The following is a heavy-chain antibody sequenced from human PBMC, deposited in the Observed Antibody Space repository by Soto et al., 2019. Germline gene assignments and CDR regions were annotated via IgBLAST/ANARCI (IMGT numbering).Heavy chain of an antibody. CDR3: AKTEASAAGTFDY. CDR1: GFTFSSYW. CDR2: INSSGSST. D-gene: IGHD6-13*01. J-gene: IGHJ4*02. Sequence: GRSLRLSCAASGFTFSSYWMHWVRQAPGKGLEWVARINSSGSSTYYADSVKGRFTISRDNSKNTLYLQMNSLRAEDTAVYYCAKTEASAAGTFDYWGQGTLVTVSS. V-gene: IGHV3-74*01.